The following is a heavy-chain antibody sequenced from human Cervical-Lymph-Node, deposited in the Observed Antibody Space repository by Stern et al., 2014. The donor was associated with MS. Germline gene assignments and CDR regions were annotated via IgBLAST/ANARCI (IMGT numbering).Heavy chain of an antibody. CDR2: FGPEDGEG. Sequence: DRLVESGPELKKPGASVKVSCKVSVYTLTELSMHWVRHTPGKGLEYMGGFGPEDGEGQYAQRFQGRLTLTEDTTPDTTYMSLSGLTSEDTAVYYCATDSQRRYSADDRGFDYWGQGTLVTVSS. V-gene: IGHV1-24*01. CDR3: ATDSQRRYSADDRGFDY. J-gene: IGHJ4*02. CDR1: VYTLTELS. D-gene: IGHD5-12*01.